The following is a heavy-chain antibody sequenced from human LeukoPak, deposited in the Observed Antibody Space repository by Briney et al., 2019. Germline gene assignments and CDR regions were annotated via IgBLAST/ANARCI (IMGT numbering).Heavy chain of an antibody. CDR2: TRNKANSYTT. Sequence: GGSLRLSCAASGFTFSDHYMDWVRQAPGKGLEWVGLTRNKANSYTTEYAASVKGRFTISRDDSKNSLYLQMNSLRAEDTAVYYCAKESYDATTASSSWYEYYFDYWGQGTLVTVSS. CDR3: AKESYDATTASSSWYEYYFDY. V-gene: IGHV3-72*01. CDR1: GFTFSDHY. D-gene: IGHD6-13*01. J-gene: IGHJ4*02.